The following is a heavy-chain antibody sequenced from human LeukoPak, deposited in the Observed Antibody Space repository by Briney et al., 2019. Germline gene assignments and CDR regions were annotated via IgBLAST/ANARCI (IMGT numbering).Heavy chain of an antibody. CDR1: GFTFNTYW. D-gene: IGHD3-22*01. Sequence: PGGSLRLSCAASGFTFNTYWMSWVRQAPGKGLEWVANIKEDGSDKYYVDSMKGRFTISRDNAKNSLYLQMNSLRADDTAVYYCARGKGYYDSSGYYSPTFDYWGQGTLVTVSS. CDR3: ARGKGYYDSSGYYSPTFDY. J-gene: IGHJ4*02. CDR2: IKEDGSDK. V-gene: IGHV3-7*05.